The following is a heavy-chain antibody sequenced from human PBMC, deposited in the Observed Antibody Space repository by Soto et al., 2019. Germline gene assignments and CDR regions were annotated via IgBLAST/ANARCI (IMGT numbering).Heavy chain of an antibody. D-gene: IGHD2-2*01. CDR2: VIPILGIA. CDR1: GGTFSSYT. V-gene: IGHV1-69*02. Sequence: SVKVSCKASGGTFSSYTISWVRQAPGQGLEWMGRVIPILGIANYAQKFQGRVTITADKSTSTAYMELSSLRSEDTAVYYCARGDCSSTSCYPHYFDYWGQGTLVTVSS. J-gene: IGHJ4*02. CDR3: ARGDCSSTSCYPHYFDY.